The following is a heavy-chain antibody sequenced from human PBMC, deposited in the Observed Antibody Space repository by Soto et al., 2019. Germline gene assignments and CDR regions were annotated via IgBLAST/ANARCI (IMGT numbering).Heavy chain of an antibody. D-gene: IGHD3-22*01. Sequence: EVQLVESGGGLVQPGGSLRLSCAASGFTVSSNYMSWVRQAPGKGLEWVSVIYSGGSTYYADSVKGRFTISRDNSKNTLYLQMNSLRAEDTAVYYCARVPHYYDSSGYYFDYWGQGTLVTVSS. CDR3: ARVPHYYDSSGYYFDY. J-gene: IGHJ4*02. V-gene: IGHV3-66*01. CDR2: IYSGGST. CDR1: GFTVSSNY.